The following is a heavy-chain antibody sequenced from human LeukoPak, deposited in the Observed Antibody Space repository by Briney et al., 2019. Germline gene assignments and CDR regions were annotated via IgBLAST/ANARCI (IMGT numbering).Heavy chain of an antibody. V-gene: IGHV3-21*01. CDR3: ARRQDNGYYDSSGVPPYFDY. CDR1: GFTFSSYS. D-gene: IGHD3-22*01. Sequence: GGSLRLSCAASGFTFSSYSMNWVRQAPGKGLEWVSSISSSSSYIYYADSVKGRFTISRDNAKNSLYLQMNSLRAEDTAVYYCARRQDNGYYDSSGVPPYFDYWGQGTLVTVSS. J-gene: IGHJ4*02. CDR2: ISSSSSYI.